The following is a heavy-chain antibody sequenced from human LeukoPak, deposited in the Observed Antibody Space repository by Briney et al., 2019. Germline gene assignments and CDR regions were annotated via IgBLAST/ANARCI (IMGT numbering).Heavy chain of an antibody. CDR1: GFTFSSYA. CDR3: ARDRGNYYGSGSSYFDY. CDR2: ISYDGGNK. V-gene: IGHV3-30-3*01. Sequence: GGSLRLSCAASGFTFSSYAMHWVRQAPGKGLEWVAVISYDGGNKYYADSVKGRFTISRDNSKNTLYLQMNSLRAEDTAVYYCARDRGNYYGSGSSYFDYWGQGTLVTVSS. D-gene: IGHD3-10*01. J-gene: IGHJ4*02.